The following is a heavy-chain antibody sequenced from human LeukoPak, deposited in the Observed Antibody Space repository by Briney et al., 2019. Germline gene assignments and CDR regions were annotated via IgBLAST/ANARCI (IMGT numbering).Heavy chain of an antibody. CDR1: GFPFSNYL. V-gene: IGHV3-7*05. J-gene: IGHJ4*02. Sequence: GGSLRLSSAASGFPFSNYLMSWVRQAPGKGLEWVANIKEDGSERYYVDSVKGRFTISRDNAKNSLYLQMNSLRVEDTAVYYCARGGGNHDYWGQGALVAVSS. D-gene: IGHD2/OR15-2a*01. CDR2: IKEDGSER. CDR3: ARGGGNHDY.